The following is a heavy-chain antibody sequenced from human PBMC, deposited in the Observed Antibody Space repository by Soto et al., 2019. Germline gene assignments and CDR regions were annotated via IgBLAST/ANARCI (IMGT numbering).Heavy chain of an antibody. CDR3: GNSEKGYYYGMDV. CDR2: IIPIFGTA. D-gene: IGHD1-26*01. V-gene: IGHV1-69*05. Sequence: QVQLVQSGAEVKKPGSSVKVSCKASGGTFSRYGISWVRQAPGQGLEWMGGIIPIFGTANYAQKFQGRVTXTXDXXTSTAYMELSSLRSEDTAVYYCGNSEKGYYYGMDVWGQGTTVTVSS. J-gene: IGHJ6*02. CDR1: GGTFSRYG.